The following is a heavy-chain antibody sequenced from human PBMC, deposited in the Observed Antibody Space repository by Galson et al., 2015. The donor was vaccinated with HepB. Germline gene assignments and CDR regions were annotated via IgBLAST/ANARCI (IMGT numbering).Heavy chain of an antibody. J-gene: IGHJ4*02. D-gene: IGHD3-3*01. CDR3: VNIRVVMGDY. CDR2: ISSNGGGT. Sequence: SLRLSCAASGFTFSSYAMHWVRQAPGKGLEYVSAISSNGGGTYYADSVKGRFTISRDNSKNTLYLQMSSLRAEDTAVYYCVNIRVVMGDYWGQGTLVTVSS. CDR1: GFTFSSYA. V-gene: IGHV3-64D*06.